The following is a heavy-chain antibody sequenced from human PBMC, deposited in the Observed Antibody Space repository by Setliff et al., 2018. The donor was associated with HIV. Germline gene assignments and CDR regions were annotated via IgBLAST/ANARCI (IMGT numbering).Heavy chain of an antibody. Sequence: SETLSLTCTVSGGSISSYYWSWLRQPPGKGLEWLGYIYHSGGVNYNPSLKGRGTISLDTSKNQFSLRLTSVTAADTAVYYCARRGYSGYASGWFGPWGQGTLVTVSS. CDR2: IYHSGGV. CDR3: ARRGYSGYASGWFGP. CDR1: GGSISSYY. D-gene: IGHD5-12*01. J-gene: IGHJ5*02. V-gene: IGHV4-59*08.